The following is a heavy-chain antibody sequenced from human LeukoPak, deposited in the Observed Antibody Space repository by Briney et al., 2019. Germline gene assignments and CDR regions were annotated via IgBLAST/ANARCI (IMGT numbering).Heavy chain of an antibody. CDR3: ARVSTLAVAAAGPHYYYYMDV. V-gene: IGHV1-18*01. CDR1: GYTFTSYG. J-gene: IGHJ6*03. CDR2: ISAYNGNT. D-gene: IGHD6-13*01. Sequence: GASVKVSCKASGYTFTSYGISWVRQAPGQGLEWMGWISAYNGNTNYAQKLQGRVTMTTDTSTSTAYMELRSLRSDDTAVYYCARVSTLAVAAAGPHYYYYMDVWGKGTTVTVSS.